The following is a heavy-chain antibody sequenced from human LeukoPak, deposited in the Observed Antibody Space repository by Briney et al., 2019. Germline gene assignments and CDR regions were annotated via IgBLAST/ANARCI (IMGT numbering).Heavy chain of an antibody. CDR2: VSYSGST. CDR1: GGSISSSSYY. D-gene: IGHD4-17*01. J-gene: IGHJ5*02. V-gene: IGHV4-39*01. CDR3: ASIPFYGDYVFVP. Sequence: SETLSLTCTVSGGSISSSSYYWGWIRQPPGKGLEWIGSVSYSGSTYYNPSLKSRVTISVDTSKNQFSLKLSSVTAADTAVYYCASIPFYGDYVFVPWGQGTLVTVSS.